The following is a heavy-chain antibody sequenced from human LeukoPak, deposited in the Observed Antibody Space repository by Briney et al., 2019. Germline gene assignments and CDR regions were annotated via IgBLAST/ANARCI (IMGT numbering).Heavy chain of an antibody. CDR3: ALIVDPFDY. D-gene: IGHD3-22*01. CDR1: GGSFSGYY. Sequence: SETLSLTCAAYGGSFSGYYWSWIRQPPGKGLEWIGEINHSGSTNYNPSLKSRVTISVDTSKNQFSLKLSSVTAADTAVYYCALIVDPFDYWGQGTLVTVSS. J-gene: IGHJ4*02. CDR2: INHSGST. V-gene: IGHV4-34*01.